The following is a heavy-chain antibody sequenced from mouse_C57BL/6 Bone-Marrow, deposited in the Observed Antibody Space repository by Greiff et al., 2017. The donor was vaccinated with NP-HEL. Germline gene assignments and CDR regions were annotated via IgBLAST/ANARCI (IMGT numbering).Heavy chain of an antibody. CDR3: TRDRAYYSNYWYFDV. CDR1: GFTFSSYA. J-gene: IGHJ1*03. D-gene: IGHD2-5*01. V-gene: IGHV5-9-1*02. Sequence: EVKLVESGEGLVKPGGSLKLSCAASGFTFSSYAMSWVRQTPEKRLEWVAYISSGGDYIYYADTVKGRFTISRDNARNTLYLQMSSLKSEDTAMYYCTRDRAYYSNYWYFDVWGTGTTVTVSS. CDR2: ISSGGDYI.